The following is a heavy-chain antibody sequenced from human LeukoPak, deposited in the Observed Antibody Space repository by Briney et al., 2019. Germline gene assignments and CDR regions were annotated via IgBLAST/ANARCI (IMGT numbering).Heavy chain of an antibody. J-gene: IGHJ4*02. D-gene: IGHD2-2*01. CDR1: GFTFSTYT. Sequence: GGSLRLSCAASGFTFSTYTMSWVRHAPPRGLEWVSSIIDSWGATYYADPVKGRFTISPDNSKNTPYLQINRLRAAGTAVYYSARGTPVVVPGARLYFDCWGQGTQVAVCS. CDR2: IIDSWGAT. V-gene: IGHV3-23*01. CDR3: ARGTPVVVPGARLYFDC.